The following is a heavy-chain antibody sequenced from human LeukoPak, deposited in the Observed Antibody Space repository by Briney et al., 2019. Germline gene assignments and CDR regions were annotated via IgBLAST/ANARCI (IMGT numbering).Heavy chain of an antibody. D-gene: IGHD5-18*01. CDR1: GGSISSYY. CDR2: IYTSGST. J-gene: IGHJ5*02. Sequence: PSETLSLTCTVSGGSISSYYWSWIRQPAGKGLEWIGRIYTSGSTNYNPSLKSRVTMSVDTSKNQLSLKLSSVTAADTAVYYCARDRSSYGSNWFDPWGQGTLVTVSS. V-gene: IGHV4-4*07. CDR3: ARDRSSYGSNWFDP.